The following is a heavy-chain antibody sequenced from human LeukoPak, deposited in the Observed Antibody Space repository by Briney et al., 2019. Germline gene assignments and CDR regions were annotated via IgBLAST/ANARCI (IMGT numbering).Heavy chain of an antibody. CDR2: IYYSGST. V-gene: IGHV4-59*01. CDR1: GGSISSYY. D-gene: IGHD3-10*01. CDR3: AREGMIYYGSGTGYNWFDP. Sequence: SETLSLTCTGSGGSISSYYWSWIRQPPGKGLEWIGYIYYSGSTNYNPSLKSRVTISVDTSKNQFSLKLSSVTAADTAVYYCAREGMIYYGSGTGYNWFDPWGQGTLVTVSS. J-gene: IGHJ5*02.